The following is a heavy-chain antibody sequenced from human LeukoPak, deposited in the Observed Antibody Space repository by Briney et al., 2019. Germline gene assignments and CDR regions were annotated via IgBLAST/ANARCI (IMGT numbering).Heavy chain of an antibody. CDR3: ARVFVGFAEKKHAFDI. Sequence: PSETLSLTCTVSGGSISSPHYFWSWIRQPAGKGLDWIGHIYTSGNTGSTTYSPSLKSRVTISVDNSKNQFSLKLSSVTAADTAVYYCARVFVGFAEKKHAFDIWGQGTRVSVSS. V-gene: IGHV4-61*09. CDR1: GGSISSPHYF. J-gene: IGHJ3*02. CDR2: IYTSGNTGST. D-gene: IGHD3-10*01.